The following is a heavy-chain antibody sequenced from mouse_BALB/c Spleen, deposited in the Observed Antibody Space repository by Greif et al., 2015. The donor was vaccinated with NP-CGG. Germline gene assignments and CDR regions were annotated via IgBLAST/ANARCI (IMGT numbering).Heavy chain of an antibody. CDR2: ISYDGSN. CDR1: GYSITSGYY. Sequence: EVKLMESGPGLVKPSQSLSLTCSVTGYSITSGYYWNWIRQFPGNKLEWMGYISYDGSNNYNPSLKNRISITRDTSKNQFFLKLNSVTTEDTATYYCARERENYYGSTLYYAMDYWGQGTSVTVSS. V-gene: IGHV3-6*02. D-gene: IGHD1-1*01. J-gene: IGHJ4*01. CDR3: ARERENYYGSTLYYAMDY.